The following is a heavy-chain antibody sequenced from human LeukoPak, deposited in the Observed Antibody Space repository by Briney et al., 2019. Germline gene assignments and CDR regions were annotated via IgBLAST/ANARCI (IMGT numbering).Heavy chain of an antibody. J-gene: IGHJ6*02. CDR2: IYYSGST. D-gene: IGHD2/OR15-2a*01. V-gene: IGHV4-59*01. Sequence: SETLSLTCTVSGGSISSYYWSWIRQPPGKGLEWIGYIYYSGSTNYNPSLKSRVTISVDTSKNQFSLKLNSVTAADTAVYYCARETQYGYHYSMDVWGQGTTVTVSS. CDR3: ARETQYGYHYSMDV. CDR1: GGSISSYY.